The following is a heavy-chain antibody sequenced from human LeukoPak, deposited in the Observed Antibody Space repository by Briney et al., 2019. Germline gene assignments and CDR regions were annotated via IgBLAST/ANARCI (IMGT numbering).Heavy chain of an antibody. CDR2: INSDGSST. Sequence: GGSLRLSCAASEFTFSNYWMHWVRQAPGKGLVWVSRINSDGSSTSYADSVKGRFTISGDNAKNTLYLQMNSLRVEDTAVYYCARGFTIFGVVNDGFDIWGQGTTVTVSS. CDR1: EFTFSNYW. D-gene: IGHD3-3*01. J-gene: IGHJ3*02. CDR3: ARGFTIFGVVNDGFDI. V-gene: IGHV3-74*01.